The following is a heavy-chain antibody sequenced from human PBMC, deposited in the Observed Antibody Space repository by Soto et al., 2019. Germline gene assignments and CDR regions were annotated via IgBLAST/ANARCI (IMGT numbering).Heavy chain of an antibody. CDR3: AKDLEVPAATQFPFSRNAEYFQH. J-gene: IGHJ1*01. CDR1: GFTFSSYA. CDR2: ISGSGGST. Sequence: GGSLRLSCAASGFTFSSYAMSWVRQAPGKGLEWVSAISGSGGSTYYADSVKGRFTISRDNSKNTLYLQMNSLRAEDTAVYYCAKDLEVPAATQFPFSRNAEYFQHWGQGTLVTVSS. D-gene: IGHD2-2*01. V-gene: IGHV3-23*01.